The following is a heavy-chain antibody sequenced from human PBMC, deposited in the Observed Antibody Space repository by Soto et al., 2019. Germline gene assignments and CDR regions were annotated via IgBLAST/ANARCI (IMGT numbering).Heavy chain of an antibody. D-gene: IGHD1-1*01. V-gene: IGHV3-23*01. CDR3: AKGLDRASLDF. CDR2: LTADSDDT. J-gene: IGHJ4*02. CDR1: GFTFSTNT. Sequence: EVQLLESGGTLVQPGGSLRLSCVASGFTFSTNTMNWVRQAPGKGLEWVSRLTADSDDTSYADSIKGRFTISRDNSKNTLYLQMNSLRADDTAIYYCAKGLDRASLDFWGQGALVTVSS.